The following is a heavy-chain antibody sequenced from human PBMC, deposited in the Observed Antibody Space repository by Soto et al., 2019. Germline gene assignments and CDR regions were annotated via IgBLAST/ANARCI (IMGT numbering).Heavy chain of an antibody. Sequence: KPGGSLRLSCAASGFTFTRYSMNWVRQAPGKGLEWVPSISSTTNYIYYADSMKGRFTVSRGNAKNSVYLEMNSLSAEDTAVYYCARESEDLTSNFDYWGQGTLVTVSS. CDR2: ISSTTNYI. J-gene: IGHJ4*02. CDR1: GFTFTRYS. CDR3: ARESEDLTSNFDY. V-gene: IGHV3-21*01.